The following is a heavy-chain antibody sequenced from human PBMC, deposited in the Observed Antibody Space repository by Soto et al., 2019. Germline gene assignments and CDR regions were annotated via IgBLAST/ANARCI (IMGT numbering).Heavy chain of an antibody. D-gene: IGHD3-22*01. CDR2: IYYSGST. Sequence: SETLSLTCTVSGGSISSGGYYWSWIRQHPGKGLEWIGYIYYSGSTYYNPSLKSRVTISVDTSKNQFSLKLSSVTAADTAVYYCARVPRYYDSSGFHAFDIWGQGTMVTVSS. CDR1: GGSISSGGYY. V-gene: IGHV4-31*03. CDR3: ARVPRYYDSSGFHAFDI. J-gene: IGHJ3*02.